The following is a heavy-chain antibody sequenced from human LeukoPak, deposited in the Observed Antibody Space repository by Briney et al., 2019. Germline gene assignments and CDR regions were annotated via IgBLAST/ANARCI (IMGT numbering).Heavy chain of an antibody. CDR2: IYDTGIT. D-gene: IGHD6-13*01. CDR1: GGSVSSGSYY. Sequence: SETLSLTCTASGGSVSSGSYYWSWIRQSPGKGLEWIGYIYDTGITDYNPSLRSRVTISVDMSKNQFSLKLSSVTAADTAVYYYAKWISVRIAATGTFDSWGQGTLVTVSS. V-gene: IGHV4-61*01. CDR3: AKWISVRIAATGTFDS. J-gene: IGHJ5*01.